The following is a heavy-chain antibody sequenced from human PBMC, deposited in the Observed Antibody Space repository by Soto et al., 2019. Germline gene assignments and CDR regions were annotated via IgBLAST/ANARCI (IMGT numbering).Heavy chain of an antibody. CDR2: MNPNSGNT. J-gene: IGHJ6*02. CDR3: ARNRAGYSYGRHYYYYYGMDV. D-gene: IGHD5-18*01. V-gene: IGHV1-8*01. CDR1: GGSFSSYY. Sequence: TCTVSGGSFSSYYWSWIRQPPGKGLEWMGWMNPNSGNTGCAQKFQGRVTMTRNTSISTAYMELSSLRSEDTAVYYCARNRAGYSYGRHYYYYYGMDVWGQGTTVTVSS.